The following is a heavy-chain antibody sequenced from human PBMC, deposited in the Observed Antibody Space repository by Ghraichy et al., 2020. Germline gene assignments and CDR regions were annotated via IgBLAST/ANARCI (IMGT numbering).Heavy chain of an antibody. D-gene: IGHD7-27*01. J-gene: IGHJ4*02. V-gene: IGHV4-34*01. CDR3: ARGWAY. CDR2: INHSGST. Sequence: SETLSLTCAVYGGSFSGYYWSWIRQPPGKGLEWIGEINHSGSTNYNPSLKSRVTISVDTSKNQFSLKLSSVTAADTAVYYCARGWAYWGQGTLVTVSS. CDR1: GGSFSGYY.